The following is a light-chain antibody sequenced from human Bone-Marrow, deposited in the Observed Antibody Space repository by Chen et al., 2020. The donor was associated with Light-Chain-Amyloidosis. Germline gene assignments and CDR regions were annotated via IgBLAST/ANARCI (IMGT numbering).Light chain of an antibody. CDR1: SSDVGAYNY. Sequence: QSALTQPPSASGSPGQSVTISCTGTSSDVGAYNYVSWYQLLPGKAPKLMIYEVTKRPSGVPGRFSGFKSGNTASLTVSGLQAEDEADYYCCSYAGADNHVFFGGGTKPTVL. CDR3: CSYAGADNHVF. J-gene: IGLJ2*01. V-gene: IGLV2-8*01. CDR2: EVT.